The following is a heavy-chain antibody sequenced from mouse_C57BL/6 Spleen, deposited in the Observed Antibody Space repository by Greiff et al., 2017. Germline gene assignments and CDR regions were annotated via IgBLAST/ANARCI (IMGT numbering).Heavy chain of an antibody. CDR1: GYTFTSYW. D-gene: IGHD1-1*01. CDR2: IDPSDSET. Sequence: QVQLQQPGAELVRPGSSVKLSCKASGYTFTSYWMHWVKQRPIQGLEWIGNIDPSDSETHYNQKFKDKATLTVDKSSSTAYMQLSSLTSEDSAVYDCARDPLITTGEGYFDYWGQGTTLTVSS. CDR3: ARDPLITTGEGYFDY. J-gene: IGHJ2*01. V-gene: IGHV1-52*01.